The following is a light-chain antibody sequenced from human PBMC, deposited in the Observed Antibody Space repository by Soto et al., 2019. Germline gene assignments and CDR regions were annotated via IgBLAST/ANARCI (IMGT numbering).Light chain of an antibody. CDR3: QQRSVWPLIT. J-gene: IGKJ5*01. CDR2: DAS. Sequence: EIVLTQSPATLSLSPGERATLSCRASQYVGTSLAWYQQKPGQAPRLFIYDASNRATGIPARFSGSGSGTDFTLTISSLEAEDFAVYYCQQRSVWPLITFGQGTRLEIK. CDR1: QYVGTS. V-gene: IGKV3-11*01.